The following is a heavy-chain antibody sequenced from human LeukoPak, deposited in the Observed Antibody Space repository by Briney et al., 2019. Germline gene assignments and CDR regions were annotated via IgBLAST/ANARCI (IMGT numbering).Heavy chain of an antibody. J-gene: IGHJ4*02. Sequence: GGSLRLSCAASGFTFTYYWMHWVRQAPGEGPVWVSRINSDGTTINYADSVRGRFTISRDNAKNTLYLQMNSLGVDDTAVYYCVRDPGYAYGYNLAVWGRGTLVTVSS. CDR2: INSDGTTI. CDR3: VRDPGYAYGYNLAV. CDR1: GFTFTYYW. D-gene: IGHD5-18*01. V-gene: IGHV3-74*01.